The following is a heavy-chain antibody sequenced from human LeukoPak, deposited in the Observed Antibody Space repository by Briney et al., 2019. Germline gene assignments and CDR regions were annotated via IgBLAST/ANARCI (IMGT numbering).Heavy chain of an antibody. J-gene: IGHJ4*02. CDR3: ARGKLAVRYFDY. D-gene: IGHD3-3*02. Sequence: SETLSLTCAVYGGSFSGYYWSWIRQPPGKGLEWIGEINHSGSTNYNPSLKSRVTISVDTSKNQFSLKLSSVTAADTAVYYCARGKLAVRYFDYWGQETLVTVSS. V-gene: IGHV4-34*01. CDR2: INHSGST. CDR1: GGSFSGYY.